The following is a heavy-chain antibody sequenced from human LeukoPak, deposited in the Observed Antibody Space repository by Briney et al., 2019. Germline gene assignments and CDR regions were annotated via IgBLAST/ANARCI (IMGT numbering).Heavy chain of an antibody. J-gene: IGHJ2*01. V-gene: IGHV4-39*07. CDR2: IYYSGTT. D-gene: IGHD3-22*01. CDR3: ASYRDSSGDRYFDL. CDR1: GGSISSSSYH. Sequence: SETLSLTCSVSGGSISSSSYHWGWIRQPPGKGLEWIGSIYYSGTTYYNPSLKSRVTISVDTSKNQFSLKLSSVTAADTAVYYCASYRDSSGDRYFDLWGRGTLVTVSS.